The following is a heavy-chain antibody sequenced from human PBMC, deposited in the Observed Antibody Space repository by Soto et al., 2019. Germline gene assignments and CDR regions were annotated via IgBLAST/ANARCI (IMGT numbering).Heavy chain of an antibody. Sequence: GESLNISCKGSGDSFTSYWIGWLRQMPGKGLEWMGIIYPGDSDTRYSPSFQGQVTISADKSISTAYLQWSSLKASDTAMYYCARRPRLVHDAFDIWGKGTMVTVS. D-gene: IGHD3-22*01. CDR3: ARRPRLVHDAFDI. J-gene: IGHJ3*02. V-gene: IGHV5-51*01. CDR2: IYPGDSDT. CDR1: GDSFTSYW.